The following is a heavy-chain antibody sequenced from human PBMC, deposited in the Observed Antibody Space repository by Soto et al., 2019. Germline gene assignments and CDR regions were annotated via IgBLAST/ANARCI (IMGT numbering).Heavy chain of an antibody. J-gene: IGHJ3*02. CDR3: AKGGGTFPDAFDI. V-gene: IGHV3-30*18. D-gene: IGHD3-16*01. Sequence: GGSLRISCAASRFTFSSYGMHWVRQAPGKGLEWVAVISYDGSNKYYADSVKGRFTISRDNSKNTLYLQMNSLRAEDTAVYYCAKGGGTFPDAFDIWGQGTMVTVSS. CDR2: ISYDGSNK. CDR1: RFTFSSYG.